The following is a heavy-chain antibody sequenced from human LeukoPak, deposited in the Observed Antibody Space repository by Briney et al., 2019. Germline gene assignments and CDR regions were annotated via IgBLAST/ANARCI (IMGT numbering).Heavy chain of an antibody. D-gene: IGHD3-10*01. CDR1: GFTFSSYS. CDR3: ARERITMVRGVIWNAFDI. V-gene: IGHV3-21*01. CDR2: ISSSSSYI. Sequence: PGGSLRLSCAASGFTFSSYSMNWVRQAPGKGLEWVSSISSSSSYIYYADSVKGRFTISRDNAKNPLYLQMNSLRAEDTAVYYCARERITMVRGVIWNAFDIWGQGTMVTVSS. J-gene: IGHJ3*02.